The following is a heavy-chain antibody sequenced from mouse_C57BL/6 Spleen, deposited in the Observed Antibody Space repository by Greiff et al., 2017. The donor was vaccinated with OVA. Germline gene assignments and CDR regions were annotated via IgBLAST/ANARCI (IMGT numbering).Heavy chain of an antibody. CDR2: ISYDGSN. Sequence: VQLQESGPGLVKPSQSLSLTCSVTGYSITSGYYWNWIRQFPGNKLEWMGYISYDGSNNYNPSLKNRISITRDTSKNQFFLKLNSVTTEDTATYYCASGSSPFDYWGQGTTLTVSS. V-gene: IGHV3-6*01. CDR3: ASGSSPFDY. D-gene: IGHD1-1*01. J-gene: IGHJ2*01. CDR1: GYSITSGYY.